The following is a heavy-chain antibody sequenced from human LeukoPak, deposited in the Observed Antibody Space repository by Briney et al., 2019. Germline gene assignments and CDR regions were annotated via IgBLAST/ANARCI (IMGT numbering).Heavy chain of an antibody. Sequence: KSSETLSLTCTVSGGSISSYYWSWIRQPPGKGLEWIGYIYYSGSTNYNPSLKSRVTISVDTSKNQFSLKLSSVTAADTAVYYCARRPGREAHFDYWGQGTLVTVSS. CDR1: GGSISSYY. CDR2: IYYSGST. J-gene: IGHJ4*02. CDR3: ARRPGREAHFDY. V-gene: IGHV4-59*08.